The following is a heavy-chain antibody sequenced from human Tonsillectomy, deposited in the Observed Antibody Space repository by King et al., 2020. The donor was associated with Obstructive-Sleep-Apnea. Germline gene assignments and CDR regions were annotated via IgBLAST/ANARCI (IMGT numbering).Heavy chain of an antibody. CDR1: GGSFSDYY. CDR3: ARGSGAAAVNWFDP. V-gene: IGHV4-34*01. J-gene: IGHJ5*02. CDR2: INHSGST. D-gene: IGHD6-13*01. Sequence: VQLQQWGAGLLKPSETLSLTCAVFGGSFSDYYWSWVRQPPGKGLEWMGEINHSGSTNYKPSLNRRVTISVDTSKNQFSRKLNSVTSADTAVYYCARGSGAAAVNWFDPWAQGTLVTVSS.